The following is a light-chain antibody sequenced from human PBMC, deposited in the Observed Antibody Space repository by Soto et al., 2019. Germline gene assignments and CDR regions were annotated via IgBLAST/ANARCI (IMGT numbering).Light chain of an antibody. J-gene: IGLJ2*01. CDR3: CSYAGSTTRVV. Sequence: QSALTQPASVSGSPGQSIAISCTGTSSDVVTYKYVSWYQQHPGKAPKLMIYEVSIRPSGVSDSFSGSKSGNTASLTISGLRPEDEAYYYCCSYAGSTTRVVFGGGTKLTVL. CDR1: SSDVVTYKY. V-gene: IGLV2-14*01. CDR2: EVS.